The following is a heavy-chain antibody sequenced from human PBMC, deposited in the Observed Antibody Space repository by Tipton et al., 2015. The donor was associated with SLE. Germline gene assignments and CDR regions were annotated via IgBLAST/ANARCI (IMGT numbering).Heavy chain of an antibody. CDR2: FSVYNGNT. J-gene: IGHJ4*02. CDR1: DYSFSTYG. D-gene: IGHD3-22*01. CDR3: AREDSSGYTFDY. V-gene: IGHV1-18*04. Sequence: QVQLVQSGAEVKRPGASVKVSCKASDYSFSTYGISWVRQAPGQGLEWIGWFSVYNGNTNYAQKLQGRVTMTTDTSTSTAYMELRGLRSDDTAVYYCAREDSSGYTFDYWGQGTLVTVSS.